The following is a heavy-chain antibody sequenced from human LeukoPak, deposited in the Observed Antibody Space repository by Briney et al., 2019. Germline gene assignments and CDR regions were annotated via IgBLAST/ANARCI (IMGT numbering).Heavy chain of an antibody. J-gene: IGHJ3*02. V-gene: IGHV4-59*01. CDR1: GGSISSYY. CDR2: IYYSGST. CDR3: ARVVVVPASMVAFDI. D-gene: IGHD2-2*01. Sequence: SETLSLTCTVSGGSISSYYWSWIRQPPGKGLEWIGYIYYSGSTNYNPSLKSRVTISVDTSKNQFSLKLSSVTAADTAVYYCARVVVVPASMVAFDIWGQGTRVTVSS.